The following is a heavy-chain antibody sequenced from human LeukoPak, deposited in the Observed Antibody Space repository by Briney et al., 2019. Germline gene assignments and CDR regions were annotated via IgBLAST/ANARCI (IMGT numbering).Heavy chain of an antibody. D-gene: IGHD4-17*01. Sequence: PGGSLRLSCAASGFTFSSYSMNWVRQAPGKGLEWVSSISSSSSFIYYADSVKGRFTVSRDNAKNSLYLQMNSLRAEDTAVYYCARGLGDGDYSHDYWGQGTLVTASS. CDR3: ARGLGDGDYSHDY. J-gene: IGHJ4*02. V-gene: IGHV3-21*01. CDR2: ISSSSSFI. CDR1: GFTFSSYS.